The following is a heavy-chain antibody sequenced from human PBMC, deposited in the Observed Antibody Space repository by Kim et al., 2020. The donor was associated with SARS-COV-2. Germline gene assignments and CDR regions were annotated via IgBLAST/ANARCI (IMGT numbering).Heavy chain of an antibody. CDR3: ARDGATDLLWFGELSVVWFDP. V-gene: IGHV4-39*07. J-gene: IGHJ5*02. CDR2: IYYSGST. CDR1: GGSISSSSYY. D-gene: IGHD3-10*01. Sequence: SETLSLTCTVSGGSISSSSYYWGWIRQPPGKGLEWIGSIYYSGSTYYNPSLKSRVTISVDTSKNQFSLKLSSVTAADTAVYYCARDGATDLLWFGELSVVWFDPWGQGTLVTVSS.